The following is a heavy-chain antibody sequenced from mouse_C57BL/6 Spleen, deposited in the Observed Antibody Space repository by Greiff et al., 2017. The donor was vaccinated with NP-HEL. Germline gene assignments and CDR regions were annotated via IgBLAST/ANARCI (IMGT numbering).Heavy chain of an antibody. CDR2: IWSGGST. V-gene: IGHV2-4*01. J-gene: IGHJ3*01. CDR1: GFSLTSYG. D-gene: IGHD2-5*01. CDR3: SKGSNCGFFFAY. Sequence: VKLMESGPGLVQPSQSLSITCTVSGFSLTSYGVHWVRQPPGKGLEWLGVIWSGGSTDYNAAFISRLSISKDNSKSQVFFKMNSLQADDTAIYYCSKGSNCGFFFAYWGQGTLVTVSA.